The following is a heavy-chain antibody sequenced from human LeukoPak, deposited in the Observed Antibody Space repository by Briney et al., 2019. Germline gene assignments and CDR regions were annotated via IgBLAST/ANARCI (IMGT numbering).Heavy chain of an antibody. D-gene: IGHD3-16*01. Sequence: SETLSLTCTVSGGSISSGGYFWCWIRQHPGKGLEWIGYIYYSGSTYYNPSLKSRVSISVDTSKNQFSLKLSSVTAADTAVYYCARDPSVMITFGGAPIWGQGTLVTVSS. CDR1: GGSISSGGYF. CDR2: IYYSGST. CDR3: ARDPSVMITFGGAPI. V-gene: IGHV4-31*03. J-gene: IGHJ4*02.